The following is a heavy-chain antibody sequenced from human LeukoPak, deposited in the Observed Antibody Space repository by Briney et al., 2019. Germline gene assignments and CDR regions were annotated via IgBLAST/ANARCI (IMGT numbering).Heavy chain of an antibody. J-gene: IGHJ4*02. V-gene: IGHV4-39*07. CDR3: ARGFSSSSWPY. D-gene: IGHD6-13*01. Sequence: SETLSLTCTVSGDSISISSHYWGWVRQPPGKGLEWIGTINYSGSTYYNPSLKSRLTISVDTSKNQFSLKLSSVTAADTAVYYCARGFSSSSWPYWGQGTLVTVSS. CDR1: GDSISISSHY. CDR2: INYSGST.